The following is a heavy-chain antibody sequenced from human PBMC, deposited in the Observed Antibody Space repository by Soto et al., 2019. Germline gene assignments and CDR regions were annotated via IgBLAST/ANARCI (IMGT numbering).Heavy chain of an antibody. CDR2: IIPMFGTA. CDR1: GGTFSTYA. Sequence: QVQLVQSGAEFKKPESSVKVSCTAPGGTFSTYAISWVRQAPGQGLEWMGGIIPMFGTANYAQRLQDGVTITADESTNTVYMELSRLRAEDTAVYFCASGIQRWLLRINIGYSGWGQGTLITVST. V-gene: IGHV1-69*12. D-gene: IGHD1-26*01. CDR3: ASGIQRWLLRINIGYSG. J-gene: IGHJ4*02.